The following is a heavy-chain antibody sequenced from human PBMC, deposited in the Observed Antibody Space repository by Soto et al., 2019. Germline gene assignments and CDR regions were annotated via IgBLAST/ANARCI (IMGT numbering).Heavy chain of an antibody. CDR1: GGSISSSSYY. CDR3: ATYFAGGGGRGY. D-gene: IGHD3-16*01. Sequence: SETLSLTCTVSGGSISSSSYYWGWIRQPPGKGLEWIGSIYYSGSTYYSPSLKSRVTISMDTSKNQLSLRLDSVTAADTAVYFCATYFAGGGGRGYWGQGTQVTVSS. V-gene: IGHV4-39*07. J-gene: IGHJ4*02. CDR2: IYYSGST.